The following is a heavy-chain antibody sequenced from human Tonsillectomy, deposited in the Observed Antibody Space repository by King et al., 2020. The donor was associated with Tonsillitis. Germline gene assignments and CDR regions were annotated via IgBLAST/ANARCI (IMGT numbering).Heavy chain of an antibody. CDR1: GYTFTDYY. CDR2: INPNSGDT. V-gene: IGHV1-2*02. CDR3: ARGSREYGDYVFDY. Sequence: QLVQSGAEVKKPGASVKVSCKASGYTFTDYYVHWVRRAPGQGLEWMGWINPNSGDTDYAQKFQGRVTMTWDTSISTAYMELSSLRSDDTAVYFCARGSREYGDYVFDYWGQGTLVTVSS. D-gene: IGHD4-17*01. J-gene: IGHJ4*02.